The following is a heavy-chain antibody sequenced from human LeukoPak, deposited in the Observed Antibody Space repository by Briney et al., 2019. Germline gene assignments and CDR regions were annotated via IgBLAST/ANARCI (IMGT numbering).Heavy chain of an antibody. CDR3: ASSGGPIRYFQH. D-gene: IGHD3-3*02. J-gene: IGHJ1*01. Sequence: PSETLSLTCAVYGGSFSGYCWSWIRQPPGKGLEWIGEINHSGSTNYNPSLKSRVTISVDTSKNQFSLKLSSVTAADTAVYYCASSGGPIRYFQHWGQGTLVTVSS. CDR2: INHSGST. V-gene: IGHV4-34*01. CDR1: GGSFSGYC.